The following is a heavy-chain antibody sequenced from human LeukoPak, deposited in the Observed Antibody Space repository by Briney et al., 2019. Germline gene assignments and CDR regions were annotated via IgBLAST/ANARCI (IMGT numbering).Heavy chain of an antibody. J-gene: IGHJ4*02. Sequence: GGSLRLSCVVSGFTFSSYAMSWVRQAPGKGLDWVSLISGSGGTAYYADSVKGRFTVSRDNSKNTLYLQMNNLRADDTALYYCSKRPGSSDYWGQGTLVTVSS. CDR2: ISGSGGTA. D-gene: IGHD2-15*01. CDR1: GFTFSSYA. CDR3: SKRPGSSDY. V-gene: IGHV3-23*01.